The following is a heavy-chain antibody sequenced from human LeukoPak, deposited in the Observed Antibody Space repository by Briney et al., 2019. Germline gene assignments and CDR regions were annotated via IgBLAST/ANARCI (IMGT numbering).Heavy chain of an antibody. D-gene: IGHD3-10*01. J-gene: IGHJ5*02. CDR1: GGTFSSYA. CDR3: ARVVYGSGSYSWFDP. Sequence: ASVKVSCKASGGTFSSYAISWVRQAPGQGLELMGGIIPIFGTANYAQKFQGRVTNTADESTSTAYMELSSLRSEDTAVYYCARVVYGSGSYSWFDPWGQGTLVTVSS. CDR2: IIPIFGTA. V-gene: IGHV1-69*01.